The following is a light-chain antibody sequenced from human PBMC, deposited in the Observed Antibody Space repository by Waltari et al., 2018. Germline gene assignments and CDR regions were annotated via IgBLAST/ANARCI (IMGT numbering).Light chain of an antibody. V-gene: IGKV3-15*01. CDR1: QRVNNN. CDR2: GAS. J-gene: IGKJ1*01. CDR3: QQYNNWPPWT. Sequence: EIVMTQSPATLSVSPGESATLSCRASQRVNNNLAWYQQKPGQAPRRLIYGASTRATGIPGRFSGSGSGTEFTLTISSLQSEDFAVYYCQQYNNWPPWTFGRGTKVE.